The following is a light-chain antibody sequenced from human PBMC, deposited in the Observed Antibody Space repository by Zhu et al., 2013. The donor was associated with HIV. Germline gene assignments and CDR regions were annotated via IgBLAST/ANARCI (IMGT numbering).Light chain of an antibody. V-gene: IGKV3-20*01. CDR2: ETS. J-gene: IGKJ4*01. Sequence: EIVLTQSPRTLSLSPGERVSLSCRASQSVSTKFFAWYQQHPGQAPRLLIYETSTRATGVPDRFSGSGSGTDFTLTISRLEPEDFAVYYCQQYGRSPLTFGGGTKVEIK. CDR3: QQYGRSPLT. CDR1: QSVSTKF.